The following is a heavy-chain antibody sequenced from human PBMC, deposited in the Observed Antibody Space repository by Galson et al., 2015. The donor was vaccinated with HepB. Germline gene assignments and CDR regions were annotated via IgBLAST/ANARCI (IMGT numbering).Heavy chain of an antibody. V-gene: IGHV3-66*01. J-gene: IGHJ4*02. CDR1: GFTVSSNY. CDR2: ISGGGGT. CDR3: VKDWQLFHLGY. D-gene: IGHD6-6*01. Sequence: SLRLACAASGFTVSSNYMSWVRQAPGKGLERVSFISGGGGTYYVDSVKGRFSISRDNSKNTLYLQMNSLRAEDTAVYYCVKDWQLFHLGYWGQGTQVTVSS.